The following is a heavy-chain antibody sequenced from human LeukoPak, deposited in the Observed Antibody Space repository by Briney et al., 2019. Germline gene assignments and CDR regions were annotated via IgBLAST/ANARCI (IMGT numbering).Heavy chain of an antibody. CDR1: GFTFSSYS. V-gene: IGHV3-21*01. CDR3: AREKGYDYVWGSYRSHDAFDI. CDR2: TSSSSSYI. D-gene: IGHD3-16*02. J-gene: IGHJ3*02. Sequence: GGSLRLSCAAPGFTFSSYSMNWVRQAPGKGLEWVSSTSSSSSYIYYADSVKGRFTISRDNAKNSLYLQMNSLRAEDTAVYYCAREKGYDYVWGSYRSHDAFDIWGQGTMVTVSS.